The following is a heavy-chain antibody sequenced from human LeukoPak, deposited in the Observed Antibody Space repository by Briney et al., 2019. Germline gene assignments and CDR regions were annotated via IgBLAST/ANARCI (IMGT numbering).Heavy chain of an antibody. V-gene: IGHV3-33*01. CDR1: GFTLSSYG. CDR3: ARDRWRGAAAGPSTNWFDP. Sequence: GRSLRLSCAASGFTLSSYGMHWVRQAPGKGLEWVAVIWYDGSNKYYADSVKGRFTISRDNSKNTLYLQMNSLRAEDTAVYYCARDRWRGAAAGPSTNWFDPWGQGTLVTVSS. J-gene: IGHJ5*02. CDR2: IWYDGSNK. D-gene: IGHD6-13*01.